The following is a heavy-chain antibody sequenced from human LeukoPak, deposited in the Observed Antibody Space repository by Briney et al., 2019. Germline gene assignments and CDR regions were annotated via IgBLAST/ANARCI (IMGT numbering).Heavy chain of an antibody. J-gene: IGHJ2*01. V-gene: IGHV1-18*01. CDR2: ISPYNGNT. Sequence: ASVKVSCKASGGTFSSYAISWVRQAPGQGLEWMGWISPYNGNTNYVQKFQGRVTMTTERSPSTAYMELTSLTSDDTAFYYCARDLGGQDWYFDLWGRGTLVTVSS. D-gene: IGHD2-15*01. CDR3: ARDLGGQDWYFDL. CDR1: GGTFSSYA.